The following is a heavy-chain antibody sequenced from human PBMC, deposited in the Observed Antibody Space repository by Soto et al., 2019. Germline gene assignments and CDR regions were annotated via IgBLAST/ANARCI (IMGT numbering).Heavy chain of an antibody. CDR3: ARGSSHGFSGYDSAHLDY. V-gene: IGHV5-51*01. CDR1: GYSFTTYW. J-gene: IGHJ4*02. Sequence: GESLKISCKGSGYSFTTYWIAWVRQMPGKGLECMGIVYPGDSDTRYSPSFQGQVTISADKSISTAYLQWSSLKASDTARYYCARGSSHGFSGYDSAHLDYWGQGSLVTVSS. D-gene: IGHD5-12*01. CDR2: VYPGDSDT.